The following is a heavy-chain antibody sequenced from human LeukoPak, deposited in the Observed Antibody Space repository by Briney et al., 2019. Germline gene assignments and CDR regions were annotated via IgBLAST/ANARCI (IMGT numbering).Heavy chain of an antibody. D-gene: IGHD1-26*01. CDR2: IYYSGST. J-gene: IGHJ4*02. Sequence: PSETLSLTCTVSGGSISSSSYYWGWIRQPPGKGLEWIGNIYYSGSTYYNPSLRSRVTISVDTSKSQFSLKLNSVTAAGTAVYYCARQGGSYYTPFDSWGQGTLVTVSS. V-gene: IGHV4-39*01. CDR1: GGSISSSSYY. CDR3: ARQGGSYYTPFDS.